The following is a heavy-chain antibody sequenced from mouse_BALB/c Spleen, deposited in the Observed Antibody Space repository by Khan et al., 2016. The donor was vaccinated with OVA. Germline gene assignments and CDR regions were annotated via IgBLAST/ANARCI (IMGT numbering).Heavy chain of an antibody. CDR2: IYPGGGYT. CDR3: ARRGAARATGDYFDY. V-gene: IGHV1-63*02. Sequence: QVQLQQSGAELVRPGTSVKMSCKAAGYTFTNYWIGWVKQRPGHGLEWIGDIYPGGGYTNYNAKFKGKATLTADTSSSTAYMQLSSLTSGDSVIYYCARRGAARATGDYFDYWGQGTTLTVSS. CDR1: GYTFTNYW. J-gene: IGHJ2*01. D-gene: IGHD3-1*01.